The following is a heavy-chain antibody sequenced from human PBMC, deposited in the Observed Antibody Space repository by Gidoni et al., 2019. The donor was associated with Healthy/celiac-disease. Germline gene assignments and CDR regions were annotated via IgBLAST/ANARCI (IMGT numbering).Heavy chain of an antibody. CDR2: IWYDGSNK. V-gene: IGHV3-33*01. J-gene: IGHJ6*02. D-gene: IGHD3-22*01. CDR3: ARQGLGDSSGYLEIPGMDV. Sequence: QVQLVESGGGVVQPGRSLRLSWAGSGFTFSSYGMHWVRQAPGKGLAWVAVIWYDGSNKYYADSVKGRFTISRDNSKNTLYLQMNSLRAEDTAVYYCARQGLGDSSGYLEIPGMDVWGQGTTVTVSS. CDR1: GFTFSSYG.